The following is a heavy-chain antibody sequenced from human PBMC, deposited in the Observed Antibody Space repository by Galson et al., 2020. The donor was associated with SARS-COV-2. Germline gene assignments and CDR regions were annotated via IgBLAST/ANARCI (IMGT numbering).Heavy chain of an antibody. CDR1: GFTFRSYA. CDR2: ISYDGSNK. CDR3: ARPGSGSYLGCFVP. Sequence: GESLKISCAASGFTFRSYAMHWVRQAPGKGLEWVAVISYDGSNKYYADSVKGRFTISRDNSKNTLYLQMNSLRAEDTAVYYCARPGSGSYLGCFVPWGQGTLVTVSS. V-gene: IGHV3-30*04. J-gene: IGHJ5*02. D-gene: IGHD3-10*01.